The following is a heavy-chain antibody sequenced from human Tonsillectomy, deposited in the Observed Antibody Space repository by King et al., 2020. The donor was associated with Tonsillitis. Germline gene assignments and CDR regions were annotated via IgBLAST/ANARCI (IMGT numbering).Heavy chain of an antibody. Sequence: VQLVESGGGLVQPGGSLRLSCAASGFTFSSYWMSWVRQAPGKGLEWVANIKQDGSEKYYVGSVRGRFTISRDNAKNSLYLQMNSLRAQDTAVYYCARVLLRYFGWLFRNPGMDVWGQGTTVTVSS. CDR1: GFTFSSYW. CDR2: IKQDGSEK. D-gene: IGHD3-9*01. CDR3: ARVLLRYFGWLFRNPGMDV. J-gene: IGHJ6*02. V-gene: IGHV3-7*01.